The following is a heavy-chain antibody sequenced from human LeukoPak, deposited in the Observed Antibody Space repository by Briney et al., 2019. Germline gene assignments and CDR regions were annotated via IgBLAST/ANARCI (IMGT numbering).Heavy chain of an antibody. Sequence: GGSLRLSCAASGFTFSSYGMHWVRQAPGKGLVWVSRISSDGSSTSYADSVKGRFTISRDNAKNTLYLQMNSLRDEDTAVYYCARDPVRGYSGYDFDYWGQGTLVTVSS. J-gene: IGHJ4*02. CDR2: ISSDGSST. V-gene: IGHV3-74*01. D-gene: IGHD5-12*01. CDR3: ARDPVRGYSGYDFDY. CDR1: GFTFSSYG.